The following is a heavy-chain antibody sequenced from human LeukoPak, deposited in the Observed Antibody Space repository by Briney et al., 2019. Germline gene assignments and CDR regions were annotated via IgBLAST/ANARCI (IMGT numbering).Heavy chain of an antibody. J-gene: IGHJ5*02. CDR3: AKDPIAVAEDNWFDP. V-gene: IGHV3-7*03. D-gene: IGHD6-19*01. CDR1: GFTFSRFW. CDR2: INEDGSEK. Sequence: GGSLRLSCAVSGFTFSRFWLSWVRQPPGKGLEWVADINEDGSEKYYVDSVKGRFTISRDNAKNSLYLQMNSLRAEDTAVYYCAKDPIAVAEDNWFDPWGQGTLVTVSS.